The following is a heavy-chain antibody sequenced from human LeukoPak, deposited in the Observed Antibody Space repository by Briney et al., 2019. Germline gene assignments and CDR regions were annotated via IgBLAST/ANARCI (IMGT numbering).Heavy chain of an antibody. CDR1: GFTFSSYW. CDR3: AVLVRYYYYGMDV. V-gene: IGHV3-74*01. D-gene: IGHD2-15*01. Sequence: GGSLRLSCAASGFTFSSYWMHWVRQAPGKGLVWVSRINSDGSSTSYADSVKGRFTISRGNAKNTLYLQMNSLRAEDTAVYYCAVLVRYYYYGMDVWGQGTTVTVSS. CDR2: INSDGSST. J-gene: IGHJ6*02.